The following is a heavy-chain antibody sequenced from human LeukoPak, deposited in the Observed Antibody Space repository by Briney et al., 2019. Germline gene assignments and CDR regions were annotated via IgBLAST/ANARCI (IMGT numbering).Heavy chain of an antibody. D-gene: IGHD6-13*01. V-gene: IGHV4-59*01. Sequence: SETLSLTCTVSGASISSYYWSWIRQPPGKGLEWIGYIYYTGSTNHNPSLKSRVTISVDTSKNQFSLRLSSVTAADTAVYYCARVFSQQLWAFDIWGQGTMVTVSS. CDR2: IYYTGST. CDR1: GASISSYY. J-gene: IGHJ3*02. CDR3: ARVFSQQLWAFDI.